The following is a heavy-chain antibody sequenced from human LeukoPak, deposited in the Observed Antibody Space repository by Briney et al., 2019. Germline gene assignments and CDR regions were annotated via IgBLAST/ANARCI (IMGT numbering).Heavy chain of an antibody. Sequence: PSETLSLTCAVSGGSLSSSNWWSWVRQPPGKGVEWIGEIYHSGSTNYNPSLKSRVTISVDKSKNQLSLRLSSVTAADTAVYYCAREDPNQYYFDYWGQGALVTVSS. V-gene: IGHV4-4*02. CDR3: AREDPNQYYFDY. J-gene: IGHJ4*02. CDR1: GGSLSSSNW. CDR2: IYHSGST.